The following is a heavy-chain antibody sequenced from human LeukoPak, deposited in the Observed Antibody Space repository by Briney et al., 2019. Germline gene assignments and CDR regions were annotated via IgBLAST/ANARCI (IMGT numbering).Heavy chain of an antibody. CDR3: AKLALMTTVTTRYDY. CDR2: VSGSGGMT. J-gene: IGHJ4*02. Sequence: GGSLRLSCAASGFTFSNYAMSWVRQAPGKGLEWVSVVSGSGGMTYYADSVKGRFTISRDNSKNTLYVQMNSLRAEDTAVYYCAKLALMTTVTTRYDYWGRGTLVAISS. D-gene: IGHD4-11*01. CDR1: GFTFSNYA. V-gene: IGHV3-23*01.